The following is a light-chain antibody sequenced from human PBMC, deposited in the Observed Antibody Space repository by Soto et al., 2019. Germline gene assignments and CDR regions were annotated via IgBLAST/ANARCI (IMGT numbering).Light chain of an antibody. CDR2: DTS. V-gene: IGKV3-15*01. J-gene: IGKJ4*01. CDR3: QHYVNWPLT. Sequence: EVVMTQSPATLSVSPGERATLSCRASRGIGSTLAWYQQKPGQTPRLLIYDTSTRATGVPARFIGSASGTEFTLTITSLQSEDFAFYYCQHYVNWPLTFGGGTSVEIK. CDR1: RGIGST.